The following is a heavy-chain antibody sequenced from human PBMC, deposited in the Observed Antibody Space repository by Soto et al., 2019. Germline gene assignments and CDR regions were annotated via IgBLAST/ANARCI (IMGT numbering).Heavy chain of an antibody. CDR2: IYYSGST. D-gene: IGHD2-2*01. Sequence: QVQLQESGPGLVKPSQTLSLTCTVSGGSISSGGYYWSWIRQHPGKGLEWIGYIYYSGSTNYNPSLKSRVTISVDPSKNQFPLKLSSVTAADTAVYYCARDRSVPPGFDPWGQGTLVTVSS. CDR1: GGSISSGGYY. CDR3: ARDRSVPPGFDP. V-gene: IGHV4-31*03. J-gene: IGHJ5*02.